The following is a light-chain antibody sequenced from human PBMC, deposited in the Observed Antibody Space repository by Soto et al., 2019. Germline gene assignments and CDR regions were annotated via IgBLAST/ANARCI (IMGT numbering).Light chain of an antibody. CDR2: ELA. Sequence: QSALTQPPSASGSLGHSVTIPCTGTRSDVGAYDHVSWYQQHPGKAPKLIIYELAKRPAGVPDRFSGSKSGNTASLTVSGLQAEDEADYFCSSDAGDHNYVFGTGTKLTVL. CDR3: SSDAGDHNYV. CDR1: RSDVGAYDH. V-gene: IGLV2-8*01. J-gene: IGLJ1*01.